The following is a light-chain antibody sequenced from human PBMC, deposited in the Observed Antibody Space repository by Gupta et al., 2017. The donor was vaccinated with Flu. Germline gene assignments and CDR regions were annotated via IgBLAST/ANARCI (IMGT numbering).Light chain of an antibody. J-gene: IGLJ1*01. CDR1: SSHVGRSNS. CDR3: SSYTSTNTFYV. Sequence: QSALTHPASVSGSPGQSITISSTGTSSHVGRSNSVSWYQQHPGKAPKLMSYGVSNRPSGVSSRFSGSRTGNTASLTISGLGAEDESDYYCSSYTSTNTFYVFGTGTKVTVL. V-gene: IGLV2-14*01. CDR2: GVS.